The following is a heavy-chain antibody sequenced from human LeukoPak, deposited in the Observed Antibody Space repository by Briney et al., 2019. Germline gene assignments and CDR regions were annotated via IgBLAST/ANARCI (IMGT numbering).Heavy chain of an antibody. V-gene: IGHV3-30-3*01. Sequence: GRSLRLSCAASGFTFNNYAMHRVRQAPGKGLEWVAVISYDGTNKYYADSVKGRFTISRDNSKNTLYLQMNSLRAEGTAVYYCARDRKAVAADYWGQGTLVTVSS. CDR1: GFTFNNYA. J-gene: IGHJ4*02. D-gene: IGHD6-19*01. CDR2: ISYDGTNK. CDR3: ARDRKAVAADY.